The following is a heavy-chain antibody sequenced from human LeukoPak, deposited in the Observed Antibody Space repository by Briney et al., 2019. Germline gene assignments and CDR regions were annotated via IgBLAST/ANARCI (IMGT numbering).Heavy chain of an antibody. J-gene: IGHJ5*02. V-gene: IGHV3-7*01. CDR1: GFTFSSYW. CDR3: ARDRVLLWFGEFDP. CDR2: IKQDGSEK. Sequence: QPGGSLRLSCAASGFTFSSYWMSWDRQAPGMGLEWVANIKQDGSEKYYVDSVKGRFTISRDNAKNSLYLQMNSLRAEDTAVYYCARDRVLLWFGEFDPWGQGTLVTVSS. D-gene: IGHD3-10*01.